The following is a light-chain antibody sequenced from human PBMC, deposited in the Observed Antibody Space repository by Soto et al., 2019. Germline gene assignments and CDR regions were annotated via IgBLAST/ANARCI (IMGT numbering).Light chain of an antibody. V-gene: IGLV2-14*01. CDR3: SSYTSSTTLV. J-gene: IGLJ2*01. CDR2: EVS. CDR1: SSDVGGYKY. Sequence: QSVLTQPASVSGSPGQSITISCTGTSSDVGGYKYVSWYQQHTGKAPKLMIYEVSNRPSGVSNRFSGSKSGNTASLTITGLQAEDEADYYCSSYTSSTTLVFGGGTKLTVL.